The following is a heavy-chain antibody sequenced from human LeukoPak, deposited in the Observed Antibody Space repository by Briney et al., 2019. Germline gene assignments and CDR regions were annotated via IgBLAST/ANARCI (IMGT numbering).Heavy chain of an antibody. CDR1: GFTFSRYW. CDR2: IKQDGSER. Sequence: PGGSLRLSCAASGFTFSRYWMNWVRQTPGRGLEWVANIKQDGSERTYVDSVKGRFTISRDNAKYSLSLQMNSLGAEDTAVYYCARDMKPQWNLLTLDYWGQGTLVTVSS. J-gene: IGHJ4*02. CDR3: ARDMKPQWNLLTLDY. D-gene: IGHD1-7*01. V-gene: IGHV3-7*01.